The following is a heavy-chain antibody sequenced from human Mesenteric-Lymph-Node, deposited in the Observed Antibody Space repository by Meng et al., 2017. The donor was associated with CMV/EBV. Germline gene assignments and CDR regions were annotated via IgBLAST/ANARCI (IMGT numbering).Heavy chain of an antibody. V-gene: IGHV3-30-3*01. CDR2: ISFDGSNK. J-gene: IGHJ4*02. CDR3: ATGYCSGTTCYRAY. CDR1: GFTFRSYV. D-gene: IGHD2-2*02. Sequence: LSLTCAASGFTFRSYVMHWVRQAPGKGLEWVALISFDGSNKYYAESVKGRFTISRDNSKNTLDLQMNSLRAEDTAVYYCATGYCSGTTCYRAYLGQGTLVTVSS.